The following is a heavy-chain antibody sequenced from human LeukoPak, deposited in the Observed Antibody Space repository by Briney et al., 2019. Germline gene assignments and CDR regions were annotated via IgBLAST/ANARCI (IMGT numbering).Heavy chain of an antibody. CDR2: ISDSGST. CDR3: ARQLGDY. D-gene: IGHD3-10*01. CDR1: GGSISRSSHY. J-gene: IGHJ4*02. Sequence: PSETLPLTCTVSGGSISRSSHYWGWIRQPPGKGLEWIGSISDSGSTYYNPSLKSRVTISVDTSKNQFSLKLSSVTAADTAVYYCARQLGDYWGQGTLVTVSS. V-gene: IGHV4-39*01.